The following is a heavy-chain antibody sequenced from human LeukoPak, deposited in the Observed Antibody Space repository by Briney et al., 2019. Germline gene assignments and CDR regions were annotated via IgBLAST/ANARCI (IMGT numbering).Heavy chain of an antibody. CDR1: GGSISSSSYY. V-gene: IGHV4-39*07. Sequence: PSETLSLTCTVSGGSISSSSYYWGWIRQPPGKGLEWIGSIYYSGSTYYNPSLKSRVTISVDTSKNQFSLKLSSVTAADTAVYYCARGVDTAMVTGGYNWFDPWGQGTLVTVSS. CDR3: ARGVDTAMVTGGYNWFDP. D-gene: IGHD5-18*01. J-gene: IGHJ5*02. CDR2: IYYSGST.